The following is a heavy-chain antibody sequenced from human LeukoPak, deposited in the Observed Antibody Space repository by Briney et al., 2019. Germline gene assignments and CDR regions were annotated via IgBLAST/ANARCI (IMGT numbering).Heavy chain of an antibody. CDR2: IYYSGST. V-gene: IGHV4-39*01. J-gene: IGHJ4*02. D-gene: IGHD3-9*01. CDR3: ARLGLDILNDY. CDR1: GGSISSSSYS. Sequence: PSETLSLTCTVSGGSISSSSYSWGWISQPPGKGLEWIGSIYYSGSTYYNPSLKSRVTISVDTSKNQFSLKLSSVTAADTAVYYCARLGLDILNDYWGQGTLVTVSS.